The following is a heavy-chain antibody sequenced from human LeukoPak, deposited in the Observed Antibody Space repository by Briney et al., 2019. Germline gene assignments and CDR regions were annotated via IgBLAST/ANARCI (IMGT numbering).Heavy chain of an antibody. CDR1: EFSVGSNY. V-gene: IGHV3-66*01. CDR2: IYSGGST. J-gene: IGHJ6*03. Sequence: GGSLRLSCAASEFSVGSNYMTWVRQAPGKGLEWVSIIYSGGSTFYADSVKGRFTISRDNAKNSLYLQMNSLRAEDTAVYYCARCGYSYYYLLADYDYYMDVWGKGTTVTVSS. CDR3: ARCGYSYYYLLADYDYYMDV. D-gene: IGHD5-18*01.